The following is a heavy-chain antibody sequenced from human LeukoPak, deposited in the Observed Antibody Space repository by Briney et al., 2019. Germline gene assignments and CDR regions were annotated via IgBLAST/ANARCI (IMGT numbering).Heavy chain of an antibody. CDR3: ATEEVLYDSSRSHY. J-gene: IGHJ4*02. V-gene: IGHV1-18*01. Sequence: ASVKVSCKASGYTFTSYGISWVRQAPGQGLEWMGWISAYNGNTNYAQKLQGRVTMTTDTSTSTAYMEPRSLRSEDTAVYYCATEEVLYDSSRSHYWGQGTLVTVSS. CDR1: GYTFTSYG. D-gene: IGHD3-22*01. CDR2: ISAYNGNT.